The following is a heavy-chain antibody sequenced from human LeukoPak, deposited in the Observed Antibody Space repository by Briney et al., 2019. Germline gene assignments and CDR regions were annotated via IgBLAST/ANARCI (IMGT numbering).Heavy chain of an antibody. V-gene: IGHV3-23*01. Sequence: GGSLRLSCAASGFTFSSYAMSWVRQAPGKGLEWVSAISGSGGSTYYADSVKGRFTISRDNSKNTLYLQMNSLRAEDTAVYYCAKDLYSGSHYRFYYFDYWGQGTLVTVSS. J-gene: IGHJ4*02. CDR3: AKDLYSGSHYRFYYFDY. CDR2: ISGSGGST. D-gene: IGHD1-26*01. CDR1: GFTFSSYA.